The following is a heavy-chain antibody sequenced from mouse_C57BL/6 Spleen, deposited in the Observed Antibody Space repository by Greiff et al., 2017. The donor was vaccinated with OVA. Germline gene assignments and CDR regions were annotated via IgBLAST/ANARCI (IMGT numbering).Heavy chain of an antibody. V-gene: IGHV1-22*01. CDR3: ASAYDYDGGPFAY. CDR2: INPNNGGT. Sequence: VQLKQSGPELVKPGASVKMSCKASGYTFTDYNMHWVKQSHGKSLEWIGYINPNNGGTSYNQKFKGKATLTVNKSSSTAYMELRSLTSEDSAVYYCASAYDYDGGPFAYWGQGTLVTVSA. D-gene: IGHD2-4*01. J-gene: IGHJ3*01. CDR1: GYTFTDYN.